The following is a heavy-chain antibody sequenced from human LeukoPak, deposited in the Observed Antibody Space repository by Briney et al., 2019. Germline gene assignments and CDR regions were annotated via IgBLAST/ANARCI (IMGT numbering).Heavy chain of an antibody. CDR1: GYTFTGYY. CDR2: INPNSGGT. CDR3: ARDWYGNSGSYYFDY. D-gene: IGHD1-26*01. J-gene: IGHJ4*02. Sequence: GASVKVSCKASGYTFTGYYMHWVRQAPGQGLEWMGWINPNSGGTNYAQKFQGRVTMTRDTSISTAYMELSRLRSDDTAVYYCARDWYGNSGSYYFDYWGQGTLVTVSS. V-gene: IGHV1-2*02.